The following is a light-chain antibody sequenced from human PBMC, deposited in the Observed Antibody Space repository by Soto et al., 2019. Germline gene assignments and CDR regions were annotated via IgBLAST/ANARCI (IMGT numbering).Light chain of an antibody. CDR2: EVS. V-gene: IGLV2-14*01. J-gene: IGLJ1*01. CDR3: SSYTSSSTYV. CDR1: SSDVGGYKY. Sequence: QSALTQPASVSGSPGQSITISCTGTSSDVGGYKYVSWYQQHPGKAPKLMTYEVSNRPSGVSNRFSGSKSGNTASLTISGLQAEDEADYFCSSYTSSSTYVFGTGTKVTVL.